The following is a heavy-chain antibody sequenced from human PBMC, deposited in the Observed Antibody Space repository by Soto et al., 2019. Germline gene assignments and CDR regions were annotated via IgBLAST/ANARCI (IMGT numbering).Heavy chain of an antibody. CDR2: IYGGGTT. D-gene: IGHD4-17*01. Sequence: EVQLVETGGGLIQPGGSLRLSCAASGFTVSSNYMTWVRQAPGKGLEWVSLIYGGGTTYYADSVKGRFTISRDNSKNTLYLQMNSLRADDTAVYYCARGPDDYGDSLTDYCGQGTLVTVSS. CDR3: ARGPDDYGDSLTDY. J-gene: IGHJ4*02. CDR1: GFTVSSNY. V-gene: IGHV3-53*02.